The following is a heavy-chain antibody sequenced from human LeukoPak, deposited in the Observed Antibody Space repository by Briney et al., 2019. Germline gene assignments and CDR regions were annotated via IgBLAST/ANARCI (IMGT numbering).Heavy chain of an antibody. Sequence: GRSLRLSCAASGFTFDDYAMHWVRQAPGKGLEWVSGIIWNSGSIGYADSVKGRFTISRDNAKNSLYLQMNSLRAEDTALYYCAKDASSHYDSSGYYYWGQGTLVTVSS. CDR3: AKDASSHYDSSGYYY. D-gene: IGHD3-22*01. V-gene: IGHV3-9*01. CDR1: GFTFDDYA. CDR2: IIWNSGSI. J-gene: IGHJ4*02.